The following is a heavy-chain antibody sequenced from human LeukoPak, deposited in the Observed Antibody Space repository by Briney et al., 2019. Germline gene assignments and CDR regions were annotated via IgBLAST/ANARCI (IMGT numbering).Heavy chain of an antibody. J-gene: IGHJ4*02. CDR1: GFTFSSYA. D-gene: IGHD3-10*01. Sequence: GSLRISCVASGFTFSSYAMSWVRQAPGEGVEGVSAFSGRGGSTYYTDSVEGRFTISRDNSKNTLYLQMNSLRAEDTAVYYCAKGGFEVGFGELVGVRVDYWGQKTLLTLSS. CDR2: FSGRGGST. V-gene: IGHV3-23*01. CDR3: AKGGFEVGFGELVGVRVDY.